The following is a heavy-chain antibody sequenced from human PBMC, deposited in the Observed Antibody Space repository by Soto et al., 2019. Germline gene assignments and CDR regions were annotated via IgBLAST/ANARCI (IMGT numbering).Heavy chain of an antibody. CDR1: GYSFTSYW. J-gene: IGHJ5*02. CDR3: ARLVGIFCSGGSCYQAGRGWFDP. Sequence: ESLKISCTVSGYSFTSYWYGWVCHMHGKGLEWMGIIYPGDSDTRYSPSFHGQVTISADKSISTAYLQWSSLKASVTAMYYCARLVGIFCSGGSCYQAGRGWFDPWGQGTLVTVSS. V-gene: IGHV5-51*01. CDR2: IYPGDSDT. D-gene: IGHD2-15*01.